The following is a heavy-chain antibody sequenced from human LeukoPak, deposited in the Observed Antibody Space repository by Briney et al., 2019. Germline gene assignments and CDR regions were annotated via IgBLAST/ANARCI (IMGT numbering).Heavy chain of an antibody. Sequence: GGSLRLSCAASGFTFSSYWMHWVRQGPGKGPVWVSYITSDGRTTKYADSVKGRFTISRDNAKNTLYLQMNSLSAEDTAVYYCARGLGNGWFDPWGQGTLVTVSS. CDR2: ITSDGRTT. CDR3: ARGLGNGWFDP. D-gene: IGHD2-8*01. CDR1: GFTFSSYW. V-gene: IGHV3-74*03. J-gene: IGHJ5*02.